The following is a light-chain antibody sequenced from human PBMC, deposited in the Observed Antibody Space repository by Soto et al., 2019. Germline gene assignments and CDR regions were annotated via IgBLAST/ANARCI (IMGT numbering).Light chain of an antibody. CDR2: GAS. CDR1: QSFSTN. J-gene: IGKJ2*01. V-gene: IGKV3-15*01. Sequence: EIVMTQSPATLSVSPGERATLSCRGSQSFSTNLAWYQQKPGQAPRLLMYGASTRATGIPARFSGSGSGTEFTLTISSLQSEDFAVYYCQQYHNWPPYTFGRGTKLEIK. CDR3: QQYHNWPPYT.